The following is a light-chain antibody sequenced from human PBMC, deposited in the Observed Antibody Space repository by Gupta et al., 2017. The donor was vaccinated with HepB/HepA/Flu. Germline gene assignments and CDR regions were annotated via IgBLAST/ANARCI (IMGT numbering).Light chain of an antibody. CDR3: SSYTSSNTPWV. CDR2: DVS. V-gene: IGLV2-14*03. J-gene: IGLJ3*02. Sequence: QSALTQPASVSGSPGQSITISCTGTSSDVGAYNYVSWYQQHPGKAPKLMIYDVSNRPSGVSNRFSGSKSGNTASLTISGLQAGDEADYFCSSYTSSNTPWVFGGGTKLTVL. CDR1: SSDVGAYNY.